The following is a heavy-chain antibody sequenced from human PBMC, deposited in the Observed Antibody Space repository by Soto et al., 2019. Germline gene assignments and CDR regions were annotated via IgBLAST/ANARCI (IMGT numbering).Heavy chain of an antibody. J-gene: IGHJ4*02. CDR1: GFTFKNYD. Sequence: EVELLESGGGLVQPGGSLRLSWVASGFTFKNYDMRWIRQAPGKGLEWVSGISGSGGVTYYADSVKVRFTISRDNSKNTLYLEMNSRRAEDTAIYYCAKNRQFRSYYESAGHYDNWGQGTLVTVSS. V-gene: IGHV3-23*01. D-gene: IGHD3-10*01. CDR3: AKNRQFRSYYESAGHYDN. CDR2: ISGSGGVT.